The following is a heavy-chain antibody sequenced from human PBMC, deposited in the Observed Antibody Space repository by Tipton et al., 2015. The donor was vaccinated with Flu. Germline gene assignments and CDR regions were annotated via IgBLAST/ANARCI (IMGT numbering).Heavy chain of an antibody. J-gene: IGHJ4*02. D-gene: IGHD1-26*01. Sequence: LRLSCTVSGVFFSSYYWNWIRQPPGKGLEWIGYVFYSGANYNPSLRSRVTMSLDTSKNQFSLKLTSVTAKDTAVYYCARERGGLLRYWGQGALVTVSS. CDR2: VFYSGA. CDR3: ARERGGLLRY. V-gene: IGHV4-59*01. CDR1: GVFFSSYY.